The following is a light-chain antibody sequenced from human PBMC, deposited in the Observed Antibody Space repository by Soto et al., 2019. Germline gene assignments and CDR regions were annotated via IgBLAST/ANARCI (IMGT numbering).Light chain of an antibody. V-gene: IGKV3-20*01. CDR1: QSVSSHY. CDR3: QHFSNSPSIT. J-gene: IGKJ5*01. Sequence: EIVLTQSPGTLSLSPGERATLSCRASQSVSSHYLAWYQQKPGQAPRLVIYAASSRATGIPVRFSGSGSGTDFTLTISRLEPEDFAVYYCQHFSNSPSITFGQGTRLEIK. CDR2: AAS.